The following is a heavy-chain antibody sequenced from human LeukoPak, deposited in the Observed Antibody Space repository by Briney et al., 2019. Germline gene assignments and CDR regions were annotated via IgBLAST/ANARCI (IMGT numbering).Heavy chain of an antibody. J-gene: IGHJ4*02. CDR1: GYTFTGYY. CDR2: INPNSGGT. D-gene: IGHD2-15*01. CDR3: ARVPAPYCSGGSCCSDFFDY. V-gene: IGHV1-2*02. Sequence: ASVKVSCKASGYTFTGYYMHWVRQAPGQGLEWMGWINPNSGGTNYAQKFQGRVTMTRDTSISTAYMELSRLRSDDTAVYYCARVPAPYCSGGSCCSDFFDYWGQGTLVTVSS.